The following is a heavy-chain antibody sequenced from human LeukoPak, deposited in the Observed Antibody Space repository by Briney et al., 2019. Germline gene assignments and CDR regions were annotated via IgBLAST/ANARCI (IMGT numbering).Heavy chain of an antibody. V-gene: IGHV4-39*01. D-gene: IGHD3-22*01. Sequence: PSDTLSKTSTSLDGCISISSYYSGWIRQPPGNRLEWIGSIYYSGSTYYNPSLKSRVTISVDTSKNQFSLKLSSVTAADTAVYYCASRGNMIFDYWGQGTLVTVSS. CDR1: DGCISISSYY. J-gene: IGHJ4*02. CDR2: IYYSGST. CDR3: ASRGNMIFDY.